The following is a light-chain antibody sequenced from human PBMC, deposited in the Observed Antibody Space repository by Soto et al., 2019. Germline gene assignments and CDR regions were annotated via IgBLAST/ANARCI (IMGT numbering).Light chain of an antibody. CDR2: EVS. V-gene: IGLV2-14*01. CDR3: SSYTSSSTHYV. Sequence: QSALTQPASVSGSPGQSITISCTGTSSDVGGYNYVSWYQQHSGKAPKLMIYEVSNRPSGVSNRFSGSKSGNTASLTISGLQAEDEADYYCSSYTSSSTHYVFGTGTKLTVL. CDR1: SSDVGGYNY. J-gene: IGLJ1*01.